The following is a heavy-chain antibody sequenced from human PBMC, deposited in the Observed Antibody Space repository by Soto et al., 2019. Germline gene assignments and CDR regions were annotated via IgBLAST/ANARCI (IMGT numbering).Heavy chain of an antibody. J-gene: IGHJ5*02. V-gene: IGHV4-31*03. CDR1: GGSISSGGYY. CDR3: ARGGPGIAAAGTFWFDP. Sequence: SETLSLTCTVSGGSISSGGYYWSWIRQHPGKGLEWIGYIYYSGSTYYNPSLKSRVTISVDKAKNQFSLKLSSVTAADTAVYYCARGGPGIAAAGTFWFDPWGQGTLVTVSS. D-gene: IGHD6-13*01. CDR2: IYYSGST.